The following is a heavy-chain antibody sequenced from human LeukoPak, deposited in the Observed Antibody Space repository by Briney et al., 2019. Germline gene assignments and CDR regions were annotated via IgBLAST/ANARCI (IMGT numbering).Heavy chain of an antibody. CDR2: INHSGST. CDR3: ARDWEYSGRDY. CDR1: GGSFSGYY. Sequence: SETLSLTCAVYGGSFSGYYWSWIRQPPGKGLEWIGEINHSGSTNCNPSLKSRVTISVDTSKNQFSLKLSSVTAADTAVYYCARDWEYSGRDYWGQGTLVTVSS. V-gene: IGHV4-34*01. D-gene: IGHD1-26*01. J-gene: IGHJ4*02.